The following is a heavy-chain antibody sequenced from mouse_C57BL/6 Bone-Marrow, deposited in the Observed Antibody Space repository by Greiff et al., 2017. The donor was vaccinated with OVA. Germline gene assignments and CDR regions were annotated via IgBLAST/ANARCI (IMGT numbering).Heavy chain of an antibody. V-gene: IGHV2-5*01. D-gene: IGHD2-4*01. CDR3: AKEGDYDYSYYYAMDY. Sequence: QVQLQQSGPGLVQPSQSLSITCTVSGFSLTSYGVHWVRQSPGKGLEWLGVIWRGGSTDYNAAFMSRLSITKDNSKSPVFFKMNSLQADDTAIYYCAKEGDYDYSYYYAMDYWGQGTSVTVSS. CDR2: IWRGGST. J-gene: IGHJ4*01. CDR1: GFSLTSYG.